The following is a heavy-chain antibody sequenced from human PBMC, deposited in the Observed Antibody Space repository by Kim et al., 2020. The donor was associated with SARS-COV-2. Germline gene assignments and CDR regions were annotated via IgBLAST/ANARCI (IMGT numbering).Heavy chain of an antibody. J-gene: IGHJ4*02. D-gene: IGHD5-18*01. CDR3: ARCGISYGHPDCSN. CDR1: GFTFSDYY. V-gene: IGHV3-11*03. Sequence: GGSLRLSCAASGFTFSDYYMNWIRQAPGKGLEWVSYISSSSSYTKYADSVKGRFTISRDNAKNSLYLQMNSLRAEDTAVYYCARCGISYGHPDCSNWGQGTLVTVSS. CDR2: ISSSSSYT.